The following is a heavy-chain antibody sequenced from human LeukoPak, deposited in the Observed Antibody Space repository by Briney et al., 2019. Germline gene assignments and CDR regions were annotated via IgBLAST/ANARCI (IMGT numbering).Heavy chain of an antibody. J-gene: IGHJ2*01. V-gene: IGHV4-4*07. Sequence: SETLSLSCTVSGGSISIYYWSWIRQPAGKGLEWIGRIYTSGNTNHNPSLKSRVTLSVDTPKNQFPVKLSSVTAADTAVYFWARLRSTYWYFDLWGRGTLVTVSS. CDR1: GGSISIYY. CDR3: ARLRSTYWYFDL. CDR2: IYTSGNT. D-gene: IGHD1-26*01.